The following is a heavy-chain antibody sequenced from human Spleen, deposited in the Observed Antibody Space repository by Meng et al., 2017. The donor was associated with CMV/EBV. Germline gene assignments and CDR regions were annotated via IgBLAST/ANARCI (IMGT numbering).Heavy chain of an antibody. CDR2: IKQDGSEK. V-gene: IGHV3-7*01. CDR1: GFTFRSYW. Sequence: ETLSLTCAASGFTFRSYWMSWVRQAPGKGLEWVANIKQDGSEKNYVDSVKGRFTISRDNARNSLYLQMNSLRGEDTAVYYCAAYCGSTTYYDNHWFDPWGQGTLVTVSS. D-gene: IGHD2-2*01. J-gene: IGHJ5*02. CDR3: AAYCGSTTYYDNHWFDP.